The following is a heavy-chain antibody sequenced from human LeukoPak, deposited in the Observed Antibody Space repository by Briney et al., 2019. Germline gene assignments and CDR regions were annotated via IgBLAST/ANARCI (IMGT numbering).Heavy chain of an antibody. Sequence: KPSETLSLTCTVSGGSISSGDYYWSWIRQPPGKGLEWIGYIYYSGSTNYNPSLKSRVSISLDMSKNQFSLKLNSVTAADTAVYYCARGGSYFGYWGQGTLVTVSS. D-gene: IGHD1-26*01. CDR3: ARGGSYFGY. J-gene: IGHJ4*02. CDR2: IYYSGST. V-gene: IGHV4-61*08. CDR1: GGSISSGDYY.